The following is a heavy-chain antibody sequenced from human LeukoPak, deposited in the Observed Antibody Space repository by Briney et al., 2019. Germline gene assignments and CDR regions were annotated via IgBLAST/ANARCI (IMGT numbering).Heavy chain of an antibody. J-gene: IGHJ3*02. CDR2: INHSGST. D-gene: IGHD4-23*01. CDR1: GGSFSGYY. V-gene: IGHV4-34*01. CDR3: ARLGYGVNSDAFDI. Sequence: SETLSLTCAVYGGSFSGYYWSWIRQPPGKGLEWIGEINHSGSTNYNPSLKSRVTISVETSKNQFSLKLGSVTAADTAVYYCARLGYGVNSDAFDIWGQGTMVTVSS.